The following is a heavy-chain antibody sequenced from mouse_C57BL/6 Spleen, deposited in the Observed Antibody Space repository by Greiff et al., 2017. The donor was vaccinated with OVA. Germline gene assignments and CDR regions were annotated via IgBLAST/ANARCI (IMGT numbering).Heavy chain of an antibody. Sequence: QVQLQQPGAELVRPGTSVKLSCKASGYTFTSYWMHWVKQRPGLGLEWIGVIDPSDSYTNYNQKFKGKATLTVDTSSSTAYMQLSSLTSEDSAVSYCELSVTSFAYWGHGSLVTVSA. V-gene: IGHV1-59*01. CDR1: GYTFTSYW. CDR3: ELSVTSFAY. J-gene: IGHJ3*01. D-gene: IGHD1-1*01. CDR2: IDPSDSYT.